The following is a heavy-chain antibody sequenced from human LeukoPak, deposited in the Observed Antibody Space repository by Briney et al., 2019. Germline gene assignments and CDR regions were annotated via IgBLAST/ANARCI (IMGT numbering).Heavy chain of an antibody. D-gene: IGHD3-10*01. CDR3: ACFLNLKYYYGSGSYGSAFDY. J-gene: IGHJ4*02. CDR2: INPSGGST. Sequence: ASVKVSCKASGYTFTSYYMHWVRQAPGQGLEWMGIINPSGGSTSYAQKFQGRVTMTRNTSISTAYMELSSLRSEDTAVYYCACFLNLKYYYGSGSYGSAFDYWGQGTLVTVSS. V-gene: IGHV1-46*01. CDR1: GYTFTSYY.